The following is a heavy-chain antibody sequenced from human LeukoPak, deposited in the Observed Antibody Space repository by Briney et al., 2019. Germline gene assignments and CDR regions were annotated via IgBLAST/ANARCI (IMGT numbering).Heavy chain of an antibody. D-gene: IGHD6-19*01. J-gene: IGHJ4*02. CDR2: IHHSGST. CDR3: AIGLYGSDSY. Sequence: GTLSLPCPGVGASGRKNKWLILVRQPPKKGLEWIGEIHHSGSTNYNPSLKSRVTMSVDTSKNQISLRLSSVTASDTAVYYCAIGLYGSDSYWGQGNLVTVSS. V-gene: IGHV4-4*02. CDR1: GASGRKNKW.